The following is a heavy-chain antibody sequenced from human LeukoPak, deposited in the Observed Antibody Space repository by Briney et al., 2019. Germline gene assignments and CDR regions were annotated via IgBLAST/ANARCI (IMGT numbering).Heavy chain of an antibody. CDR1: GFTFADYA. V-gene: IGHV3-49*04. D-gene: IGHD5-12*01. CDR2: IRSKAYGGTV. CDR3: ARDHNSEYDLFDS. Sequence: GGSLRLSCTASGFTFADYAISWVRQAPGKGLEWVGFIRSKAYGGTVQYAASVKGRFTVSRDDSKDIAYLQMNSLKAEDTAVYYCARDHNSEYDLFDSWGQGTLVTVSS. J-gene: IGHJ4*02.